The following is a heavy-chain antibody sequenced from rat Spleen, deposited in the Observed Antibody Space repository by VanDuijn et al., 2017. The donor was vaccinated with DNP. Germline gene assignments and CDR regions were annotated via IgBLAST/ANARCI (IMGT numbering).Heavy chain of an antibody. CDR1: GSSIISNY. CDR3: ARWTRYFDY. CDR2: ISYSGST. Sequence: EVQLQESGSGLVKPSQSLSLTCSVTGSSIISNYWAWIRKFPGNKMEWTGHISYSGSTNYNPSLKSRISITRDTSKNHFFLQLNSVTTEDTATYYCARWTRYFDYWGQGVMVTVSS. D-gene: IGHD1-7*01. J-gene: IGHJ2*01. V-gene: IGHV3-1*01.